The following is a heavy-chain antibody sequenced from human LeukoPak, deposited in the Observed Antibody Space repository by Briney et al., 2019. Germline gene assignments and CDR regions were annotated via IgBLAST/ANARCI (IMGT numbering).Heavy chain of an antibody. Sequence: SETLSLTCTVSGVSISGNYWSWIRQPPGKGLEWIGYIFYTGSTNYNPSLQSRVTILLDTSKNQFSLKLSSVTAADTAVYYCARPDDGAFDFWGQGTMVTVST. CDR2: IFYTGST. V-gene: IGHV4-59*08. J-gene: IGHJ3*01. CDR3: ARPDDGAFDF. CDR1: GVSISGNY. D-gene: IGHD5-24*01.